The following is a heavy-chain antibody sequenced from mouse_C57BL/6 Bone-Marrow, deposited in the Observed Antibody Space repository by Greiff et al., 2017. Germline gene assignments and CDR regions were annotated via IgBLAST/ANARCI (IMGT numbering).Heavy chain of an antibody. Sequence: QVQLQQSGAELVRPGSSVKLSCKASGYTFTSYWMHWVKQRPIQGLEWIGNIDPSDSETPYNQKFKDKATLTVDKSSSTAYMQLSSLTSEDSAVYYCARWGLLRGFAYWGQGTLVTGSA. CDR3: ARWGLLRGFAY. V-gene: IGHV1-52*01. CDR1: GYTFTSYW. J-gene: IGHJ3*01. D-gene: IGHD2-3*01. CDR2: IDPSDSET.